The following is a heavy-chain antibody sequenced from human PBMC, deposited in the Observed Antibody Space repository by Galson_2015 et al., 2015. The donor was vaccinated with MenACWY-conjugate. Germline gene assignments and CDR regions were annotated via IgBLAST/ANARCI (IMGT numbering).Heavy chain of an antibody. Sequence: SLRLSCAASGFIFSSHTMNWVRQAPGKGLEWVSSINISSSYIYYADSVKGRFTISRDNAKDSLYLQMNSLTAEDTAVYYCARDYARLEWLSAYYFDYWGQGTPVTVSS. D-gene: IGHD3-3*01. J-gene: IGHJ4*02. V-gene: IGHV3-21*01. CDR3: ARDYARLEWLSAYYFDY. CDR1: GFIFSSHT. CDR2: INISSSYI.